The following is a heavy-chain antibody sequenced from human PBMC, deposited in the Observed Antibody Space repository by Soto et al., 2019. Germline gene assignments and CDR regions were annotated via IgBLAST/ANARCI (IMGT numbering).Heavy chain of an antibody. J-gene: IGHJ4*02. CDR2: IYPSGMP. D-gene: IGHD5-18*01. Sequence: LSLTCTVSGGSISNAAYSWSWIRQPPGKGLEWIGYIYPSGMPFYNPSLRSRVTISIDRSNDQFSLNLKSVTAADTAVFYCARERGGYGLFDSWGQGTLVTVSS. CDR3: ARERGGYGLFDS. V-gene: IGHV4-30-2*01. CDR1: GGSISNAAYS.